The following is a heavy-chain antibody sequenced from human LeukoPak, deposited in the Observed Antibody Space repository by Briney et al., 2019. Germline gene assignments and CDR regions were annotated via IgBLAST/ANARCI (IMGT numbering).Heavy chain of an antibody. D-gene: IGHD6-6*01. V-gene: IGHV4-34*01. CDR3: ARGLYMRYSSSSYSDY. CDR1: GGSFSGYY. CDR2: INHSGST. Sequence: PSETLSLTCAVYGGSFSGYYWSWLRQPPGKGLEWIGEINHSGSTNYNPSLKSRVTISVDTSKNQFSLKLSSVTAADTAVYYCARGLYMRYSSSSYSDYWGQGTLVTVSS. J-gene: IGHJ4*02.